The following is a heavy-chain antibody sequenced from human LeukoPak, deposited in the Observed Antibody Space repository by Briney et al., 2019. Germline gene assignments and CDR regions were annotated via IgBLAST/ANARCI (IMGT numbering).Heavy chain of an antibody. J-gene: IGHJ5*02. CDR2: IRYDGSNK. D-gene: IGHD1-20*01. Sequence: GGSLRLSCAASGFTFSSYGMHWVRQARGKGLEWVAFIRYDGSNKYYADSVKGRFTISRDNSKNTLYLQMNSLRAEDTAVYYCAKDIGYNWNVGFDPWGQGTLVTVSS. CDR1: GFTFSSYG. V-gene: IGHV3-30*02. CDR3: AKDIGYNWNVGFDP.